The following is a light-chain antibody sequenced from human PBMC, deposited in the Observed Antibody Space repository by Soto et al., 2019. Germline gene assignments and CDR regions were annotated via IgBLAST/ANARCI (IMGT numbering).Light chain of an antibody. CDR1: SSDVGDYNY. J-gene: IGLJ1*01. CDR3: SSYTSSSTL. V-gene: IGLV2-14*01. CDR2: DVS. Sequence: QSALTQPASVSGSPGQSITISCTGTSSDVGDYNYVSWYQQHPGKAPKLMLYDVSNRPSGISNRFSGYKSGNTASLTISGLQAEDEADYSCSSYTSSSTLFGTGTKLTVL.